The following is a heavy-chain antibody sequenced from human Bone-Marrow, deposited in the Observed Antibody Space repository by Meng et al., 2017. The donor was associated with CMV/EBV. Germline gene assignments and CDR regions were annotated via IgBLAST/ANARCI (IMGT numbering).Heavy chain of an antibody. CDR1: GYTFTGYY. J-gene: IGHJ4*02. V-gene: IGHV1-2*02. CDR3: ARTYYNTRCLGY. D-gene: IGHD3-10*01. CDR2: INPNTGVT. Sequence: QVQLVHSGAELKKPGASLKVSCKASGYTFTGYYIHWVRQAPGQGLEWMGWINPNTGVTSYAQKFQDRVTMTGVTSISTAYMELSRLRSDDTAMYYCARTYYNTRCLGYWGQGTLVTVSS.